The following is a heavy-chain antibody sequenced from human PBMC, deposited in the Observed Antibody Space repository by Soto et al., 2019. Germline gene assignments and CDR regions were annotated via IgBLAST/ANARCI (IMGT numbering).Heavy chain of an antibody. CDR2: IWYDGSNK. V-gene: IGHV3-33*01. Sequence: GGSLRLSCAASGFTFSSYGMHWVRQAPGKGLEWVAVIWYDGSNKYYADSVKGRFTISRDNSKNTLYLQMNSLRAEDTAVYYCAREMHYDILTGDMDVWGKGTTVTVSS. CDR3: AREMHYDILTGDMDV. CDR1: GFTFSSYG. J-gene: IGHJ6*03. D-gene: IGHD3-9*01.